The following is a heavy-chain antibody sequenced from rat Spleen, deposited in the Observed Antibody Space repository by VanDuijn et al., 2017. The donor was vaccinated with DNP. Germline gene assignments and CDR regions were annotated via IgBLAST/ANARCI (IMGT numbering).Heavy chain of an antibody. CDR2: INGAGST. Sequence: EVQLQESGPGLVKPSQSLSLTCSVTGYSITNNFRWSWIRKFPGDKLEWMGYINGAGSTNYNPSLKTRISITRDTSKNQFFLQVNSVRTEDSATYYCAIQLGVFDYWGQGVMVTVSS. V-gene: IGHV3-3*01. J-gene: IGHJ2*01. CDR3: AIQLGVFDY. CDR1: GYSITNNFR. D-gene: IGHD5-1*01.